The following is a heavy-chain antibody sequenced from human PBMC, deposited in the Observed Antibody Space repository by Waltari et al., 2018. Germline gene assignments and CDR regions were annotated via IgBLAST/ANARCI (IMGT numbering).Heavy chain of an antibody. CDR2: IYYSGST. J-gene: IGHJ4*02. D-gene: IGHD1-7*01. CDR1: GGSISSSSYY. Sequence: QLQLQESGPGLVKPSETLSLTCTVSGGSISSSSYYWGWIRQPPGKGLEWIGSIYYSGSTYYNPSLKSRVTISVDTSKNQFSLKLSSVTSADTAVYYCARTEIAELSYFDYWGQGTLVTVSS. V-gene: IGHV4-39*07. CDR3: ARTEIAELSYFDY.